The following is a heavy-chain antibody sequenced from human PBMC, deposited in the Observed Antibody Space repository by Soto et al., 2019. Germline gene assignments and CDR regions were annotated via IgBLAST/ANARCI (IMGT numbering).Heavy chain of an antibody. D-gene: IGHD3-22*01. J-gene: IGHJ5*02. CDR1: GGSISSGDYY. Sequence: QVQLQESGPGLVKPSQTLSLTCTVSGGSISSGDYYWSWIRQPPGKGLEWIGYIYYSGSTYYNPSLKRRVTISVFPSKNQFSLKLRSMTAADTAVYYCSRDRGCPSKAYDSSGYLTWFDPWGQGTLVTVSS. V-gene: IGHV4-30-4*01. CDR3: SRDRGCPSKAYDSSGYLTWFDP. CDR2: IYYSGST.